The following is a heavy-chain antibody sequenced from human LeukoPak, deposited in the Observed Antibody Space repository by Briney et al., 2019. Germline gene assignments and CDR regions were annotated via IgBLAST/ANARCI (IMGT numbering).Heavy chain of an antibody. J-gene: IGHJ6*02. CDR1: GFTFSSYG. Sequence: GGSLRLSCAASGFTFSSYGMHWVRQAPGKGLEWVAVIWYDGSNKYYADSVKGRFTISRDNSKNTLYLQMNSLRAEDTAVYYCAGGGPIYYYGMDVWGQGTTVTVYS. CDR3: AGGGPIYYYGMDV. CDR2: IWYDGSNK. D-gene: IGHD1-26*01. V-gene: IGHV3-33*01.